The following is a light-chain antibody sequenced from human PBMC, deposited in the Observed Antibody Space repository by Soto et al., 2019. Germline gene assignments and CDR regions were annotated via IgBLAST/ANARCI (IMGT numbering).Light chain of an antibody. CDR1: SSNIGAGYD. J-gene: IGLJ2*01. Sequence: QSALTQPPSVSGAPGQRVTISCTGRSSNIGAGYDVHWYQQLPGTAPKLLIYGNSNRPSGVPDRFSGSKSGTSASLAITGLQTEDEADYYCQSYDSSLSVVVFGGGTKVTVL. V-gene: IGLV1-40*01. CDR2: GNS. CDR3: QSYDSSLSVVV.